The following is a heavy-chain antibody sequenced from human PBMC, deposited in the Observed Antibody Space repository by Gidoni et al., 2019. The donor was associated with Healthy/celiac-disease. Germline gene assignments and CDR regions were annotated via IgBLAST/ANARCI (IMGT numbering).Heavy chain of an antibody. Sequence: QVQLQESGPGLVKPSQTLSLTCTVSGGSISSGSYYWSWIRQPAGKGLEWIGRIYTSGSTNYNPSLKSRVTISVDTSKNQFSLKLSSVTAADTAVYYCAREKESYCSSTSCYLFDPWGQGTLVTVSS. D-gene: IGHD2-2*01. CDR2: IYTSGST. CDR3: AREKESYCSSTSCYLFDP. CDR1: GGSISSGSYY. V-gene: IGHV4-61*02. J-gene: IGHJ5*02.